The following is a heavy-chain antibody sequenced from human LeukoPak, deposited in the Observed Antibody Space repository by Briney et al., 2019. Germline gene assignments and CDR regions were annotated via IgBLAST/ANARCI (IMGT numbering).Heavy chain of an antibody. D-gene: IGHD6-19*01. CDR1: GGSISSATYY. J-gene: IGHJ5*02. V-gene: IGHV4-39*02. Sequence: SETLSLTCTVSGGSISSATYYWGWIRQPPGKGLEWIGSVYYNGNTYYTPSLQSRVTISVDTSKNHFSLKLNSVTAADTAVYYCARLEQAMAGSRWFDPWGQGTLVTVSS. CDR2: VYYNGNT. CDR3: ARLEQAMAGSRWFDP.